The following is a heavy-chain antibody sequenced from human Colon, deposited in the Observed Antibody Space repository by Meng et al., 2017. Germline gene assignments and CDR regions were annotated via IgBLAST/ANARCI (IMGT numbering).Heavy chain of an antibody. Sequence: SETLSLTCTVSGGSITSYYWNWIRQAPGKGLEWIGAKFCSGGNNYNPSLKSRVTISVDTSKNQFSLKLSSVTTADTAVYYCARDGDYDSNYFDSWGQGTLVTVSS. CDR3: ARDGDYDSNYFDS. CDR1: GGSITSYY. V-gene: IGHV4-59*01. D-gene: IGHD4-17*01. CDR2: KFCSGGN. J-gene: IGHJ4*02.